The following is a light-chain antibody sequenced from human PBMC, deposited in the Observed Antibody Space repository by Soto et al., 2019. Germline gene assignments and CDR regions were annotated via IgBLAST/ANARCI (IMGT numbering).Light chain of an antibody. Sequence: QSALTQPRSVSGSPGHSVTISCTGTNSDVGGYNYVSWYQHHPGKAPKLMIYDVSKRPSGVPDRFSGSKSGNTASLTIFGLQAEDEADYYCCSSGGSYTFEVFGGGTKLTVL. CDR2: DVS. J-gene: IGLJ2*01. CDR1: NSDVGGYNY. CDR3: CSSGGSYTFEV. V-gene: IGLV2-11*01.